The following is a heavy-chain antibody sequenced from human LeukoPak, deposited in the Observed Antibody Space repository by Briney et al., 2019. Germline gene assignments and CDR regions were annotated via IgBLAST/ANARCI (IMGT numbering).Heavy chain of an antibody. V-gene: IGHV4-34*01. CDR1: GGSFSGYY. D-gene: IGHD3-16*01. J-gene: IGHJ4*02. CDR2: INHSGST. CDR3: ASAIPWIAGEQSSPATSYFDY. Sequence: PSETLSLTCAVYGGSFSGYYWSWIRQPPGKGLEWIGEINHSGSTNYNPSLKSRVTISVDTSKNQFSLKLSSVTAADTAVYYCASAIPWIAGEQSSPATSYFDYWGQGTLVTVSS.